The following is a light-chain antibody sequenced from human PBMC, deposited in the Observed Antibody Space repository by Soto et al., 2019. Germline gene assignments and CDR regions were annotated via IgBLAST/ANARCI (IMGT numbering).Light chain of an antibody. CDR2: DAS. CDR1: QNIRTW. CDR3: QQYNTNPWT. Sequence: DIQMTQSPSTLSASVGDRVTITCRASQNIRTWLAWYQQKPGNAPKLLIYDASSLKSGVPSRFSGGGSGTEFTLTISSLQPDDFTTYYCQQYNTNPWTLGQGTKVDIK. J-gene: IGKJ1*01. V-gene: IGKV1-5*01.